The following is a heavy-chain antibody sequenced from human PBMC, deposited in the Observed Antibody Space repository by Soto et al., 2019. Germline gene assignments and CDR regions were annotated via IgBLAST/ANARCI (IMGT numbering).Heavy chain of an antibody. CDR2: ISYDGSNK. CDR1: GFTFSSYA. J-gene: IGHJ6*02. CDR3: ARDYARSRDDDYGMDV. V-gene: IGHV3-30-3*01. D-gene: IGHD1-1*01. Sequence: QVQLVESGGGVVQPGRSLRLSCAASGFTFSSYAMYWVRQAPGKGLDWVAVISYDGSNKYDADSVKGRFTISRDNSKNPLYLQMNSLRPDATAVYYCARDYARSRDDDYGMDVWGQGTTVTVSS.